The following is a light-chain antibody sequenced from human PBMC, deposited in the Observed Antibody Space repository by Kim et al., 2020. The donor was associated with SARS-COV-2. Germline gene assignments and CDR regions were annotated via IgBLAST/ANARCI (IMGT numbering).Light chain of an antibody. Sequence: SPGERATHSCRASQSVTSNYLAWYQHKPGQAPRLLIYGASSRATGIPDRFSGSGSGTDFTLTITRLEPEDFAVYYCHQYVGSPWTFGQGTKVDIK. CDR2: GAS. J-gene: IGKJ1*01. CDR1: QSVTSNY. CDR3: HQYVGSPWT. V-gene: IGKV3-20*01.